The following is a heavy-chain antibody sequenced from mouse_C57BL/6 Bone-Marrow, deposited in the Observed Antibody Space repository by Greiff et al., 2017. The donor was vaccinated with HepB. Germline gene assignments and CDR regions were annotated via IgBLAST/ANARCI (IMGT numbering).Heavy chain of an antibody. CDR3: ARYSSHYGSDY. V-gene: IGHV7-3*01. J-gene: IGHJ2*01. D-gene: IGHD1-1*01. CDR2: IRNKANGYTT. Sequence: EVMLVESGGGLVQPGGSLSLSCAASGFTFTDYYMSWVRQPPGKALEWLGFIRNKANGYTTEYSASVKGRFTISRDNSQIILYLQMNALRAEDSATYYCARYSSHYGSDYWGQGTTLTVSS. CDR1: GFTFTDYY.